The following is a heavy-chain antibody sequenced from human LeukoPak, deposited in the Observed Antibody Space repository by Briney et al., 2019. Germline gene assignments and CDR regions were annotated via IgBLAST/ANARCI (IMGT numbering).Heavy chain of an antibody. CDR1: GYTSTGYW. D-gene: IGHD6-19*01. Sequence: GESLRISCKGSGYTSTGYWITWVRQMPGKGLEWMGRIDPSDSYTNYSPSFQGHVIISADKSISTAYLQWSSLKASDTAIYYCARPMYSSGWYNAFDIWGQGTMVTVSS. CDR2: IDPSDSYT. CDR3: ARPMYSSGWYNAFDI. J-gene: IGHJ3*02. V-gene: IGHV5-10-1*01.